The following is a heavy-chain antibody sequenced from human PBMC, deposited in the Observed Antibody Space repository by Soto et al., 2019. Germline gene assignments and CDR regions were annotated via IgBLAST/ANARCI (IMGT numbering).Heavy chain of an antibody. CDR2: ISAGGDRT. J-gene: IGHJ4*02. V-gene: IGHV3-23*01. CDR1: GYTISNYP. CDR3: ARRV. Sequence: EVQVSESGGGLVQPGGSLRLSCATSGYTISNYPMNWVRQAPGKGLEWVSGISAGGDRTYYADSVKGRFTIFRDNSKNSVSLRMNSLRVEDTAVYYCARRVWGQGTLVTVSS.